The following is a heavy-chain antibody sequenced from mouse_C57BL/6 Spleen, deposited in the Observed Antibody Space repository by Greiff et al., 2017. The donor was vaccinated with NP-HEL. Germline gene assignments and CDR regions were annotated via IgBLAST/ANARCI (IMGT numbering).Heavy chain of an antibody. D-gene: IGHD2-2*01. J-gene: IGHJ4*01. Sequence: VQLQQSGPELVKPGASVKISCKASGYSFTSYYIHWVKQRPGQGLEWIGWIYPGSGNTKYNEKFKGKATLTADTSSSTAYMQLSSLTSEDSAVYYCARADYGYPYAMDYWGQGTSVTVSS. V-gene: IGHV1-66*01. CDR1: GYSFTSYY. CDR2: IYPGSGNT. CDR3: ARADYGYPYAMDY.